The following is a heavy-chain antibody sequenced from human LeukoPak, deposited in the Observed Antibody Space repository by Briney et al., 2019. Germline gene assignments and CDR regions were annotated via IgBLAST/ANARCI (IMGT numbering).Heavy chain of an antibody. J-gene: IGHJ5*02. V-gene: IGHV4-59*01. CDR2: IYYSGST. Sequence: SETLSLTCTVSGGSISSYYWSWIRQPPGKGLEWIGYIYYSGSTNYNPSLKSRVTISVDTSKNQFSLKLSSVTAADTAVYYCARVGSSGYYSNWFDPWGQGTLVTVSS. D-gene: IGHD3-22*01. CDR1: GGSISSYY. CDR3: ARVGSSGYYSNWFDP.